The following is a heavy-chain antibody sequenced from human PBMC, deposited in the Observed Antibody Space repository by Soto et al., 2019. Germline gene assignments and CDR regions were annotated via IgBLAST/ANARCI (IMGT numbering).Heavy chain of an antibody. CDR2: IIPIFETA. CDR1: GGTFSSFA. D-gene: IGHD2-15*01. CDR3: ARDLEVVVLGVDHYYYYGMDV. Sequence: SVKVSCKTSGGTFSSFAISCVLQSPVQWLEWMGGIIPIFETANYAQKFQGRVTITADEITGTAYMELRSLRSEDTGVYYCARDLEVVVLGVDHYYYYGMDVWGQGTTVTVSS. V-gene: IGHV1-69*13. J-gene: IGHJ6*02.